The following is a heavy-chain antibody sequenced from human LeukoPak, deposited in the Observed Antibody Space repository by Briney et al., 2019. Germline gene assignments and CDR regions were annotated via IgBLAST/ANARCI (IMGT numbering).Heavy chain of an antibody. Sequence: GESLKISCKGSGYSFSTYWIAWVRQMPGKGLEWMGIIYPGDSDTSYSPSFQGQVTISVDKSISTAYLQWSSLKASDTAMYYCAGVGSYGSSFDYWGQGALVTVSS. CDR3: AGVGSYGSSFDY. D-gene: IGHD5-18*01. CDR2: IYPGDSDT. CDR1: GYSFSTYW. V-gene: IGHV5-51*01. J-gene: IGHJ4*02.